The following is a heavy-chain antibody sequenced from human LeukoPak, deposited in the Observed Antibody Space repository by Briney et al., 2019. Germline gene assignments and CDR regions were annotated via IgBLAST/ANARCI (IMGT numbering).Heavy chain of an antibody. CDR1: GFTFSSYE. Sequence: PGGSLRLSCAASGFTFSSYEMNWVRQPPGKGLEWVSSIFPSGGEIHYADSVRGRFTISRDNSKSILSLQMNSLRAEDTAIYYCATYRQVLLPFESWGQGTLVTVSS. CDR2: IFPSGGEI. D-gene: IGHD5-18*01. J-gene: IGHJ4*02. V-gene: IGHV3-23*01. CDR3: ATYRQVLLPFES.